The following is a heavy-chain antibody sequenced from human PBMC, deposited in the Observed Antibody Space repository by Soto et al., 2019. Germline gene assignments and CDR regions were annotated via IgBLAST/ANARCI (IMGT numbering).Heavy chain of an antibody. CDR2: IYYSGST. Sequence: SETLSLTCTVSGASISSGGYYWSWIRQHPGKGLEWIGYIYYSGSTYYNPSLKSRVTISVDTSKNQFSLKLSSVTAADTAVYYCARGPSTTRWFDPWGQGTLVTVSS. CDR3: ARGPSTTRWFDP. CDR1: GASISSGGYY. J-gene: IGHJ5*02. V-gene: IGHV4-31*03. D-gene: IGHD4-17*01.